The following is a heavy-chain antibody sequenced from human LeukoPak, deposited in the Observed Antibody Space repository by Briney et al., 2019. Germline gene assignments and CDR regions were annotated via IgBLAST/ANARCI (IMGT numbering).Heavy chain of an antibody. J-gene: IGHJ4*02. CDR2: IYTSGST. V-gene: IGHV4-61*02. D-gene: IGHD3-16*02. CDR1: GGSISSGSYY. CDR3: ARQSGDYDYVWGSYRYTDYFDY. Sequence: SQTLSLTCTVCGGSISSGSYYWSWIRQPAGKGLEWIGRIYTSGSTNYNPSLKSRVTISVDTSKNQFSLKLSSVTAADTAVYYCARQSGDYDYVWGSYRYTDYFDYWGQGTLVTVSS.